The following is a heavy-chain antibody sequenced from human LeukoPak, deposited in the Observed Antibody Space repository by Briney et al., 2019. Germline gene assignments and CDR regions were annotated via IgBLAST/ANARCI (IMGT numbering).Heavy chain of an antibody. J-gene: IGHJ4*02. CDR2: IYYSGST. CDR3: ARTSYDYGDFQYALRFDY. CDR1: GGSISSGGYY. D-gene: IGHD4-17*01. Sequence: SETLSLTCTVSGGSISSGGYYWSWIRQHPGKGLEWIGYIYYSGSTYYNPSLKSRVTISVDTPKNQFSLKLSSVTAADTAVYYCARTSYDYGDFQYALRFDYWGQGTLVTVSS. V-gene: IGHV4-31*03.